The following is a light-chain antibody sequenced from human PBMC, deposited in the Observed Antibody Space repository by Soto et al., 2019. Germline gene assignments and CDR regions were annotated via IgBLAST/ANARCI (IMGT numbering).Light chain of an antibody. Sequence: QSALTQPASVSGSPGQSITISCTGTNSDIGGYTYVSWYQHHPGKAPKLIIYEVNNRPSGVSYRFSGSKSGNTASLTISGLQAEDEADYYCTSYTSSTTLYVFGTGTQLTVL. CDR1: NSDIGGYTY. CDR2: EVN. CDR3: TSYTSSTTLYV. V-gene: IGLV2-14*01. J-gene: IGLJ1*01.